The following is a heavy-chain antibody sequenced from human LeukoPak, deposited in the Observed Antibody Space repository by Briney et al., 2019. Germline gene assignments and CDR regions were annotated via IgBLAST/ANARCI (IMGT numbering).Heavy chain of an antibody. V-gene: IGHV3-21*01. D-gene: IGHD1-26*01. Sequence: GGSLRLSCAASGFTFSSYSMNWVRQAPGKGLEWVSSISSSSSYIHSADSVRGRFTISRDNAKNSLFLQMNSLRAEDTAAYYCARDEWGDAFDIWGQGTMVTLFS. CDR1: GFTFSSYS. J-gene: IGHJ3*02. CDR2: ISSSSSYI. CDR3: ARDEWGDAFDI.